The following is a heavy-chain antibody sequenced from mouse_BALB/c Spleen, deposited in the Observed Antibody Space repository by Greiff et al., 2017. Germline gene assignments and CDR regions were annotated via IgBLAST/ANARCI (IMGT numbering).Heavy chain of an antibody. D-gene: IGHD2-1*01. CDR1: GFTFSSFG. J-gene: IGHJ4*01. CDR2: ISSGSSTI. Sequence: EVKLMESGGGLVQPGGSRKLSCAASGFTFSSFGMHWVRQAPEKGLEWVAYISSGSSTIYYADTVKGRFTISRDNPKNTLFLQMTSLRSEDTAMYYCARWGNYQYYAMDYWGQGTSVTVSS. V-gene: IGHV5-17*02. CDR3: ARWGNYQYYAMDY.